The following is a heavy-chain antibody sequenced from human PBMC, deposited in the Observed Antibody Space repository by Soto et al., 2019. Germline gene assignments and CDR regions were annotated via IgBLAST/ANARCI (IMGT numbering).Heavy chain of an antibody. CDR2: IIPIFGTA. Sequence: QVQLVQSGAEVKKPGSSVKVSCKASGGTFSSYAISWVRQAPGQGLEWMGGIIPIFGTANYAQKFQGRVTNTADEYTSTAYMEMNSLRPEDTAVYYCGVGTKYELSASYAFEIWGQGTMVTVSS. CDR1: GGTFSSYA. CDR3: GVGTKYELSASYAFEI. J-gene: IGHJ3*02. D-gene: IGHD2-15*01. V-gene: IGHV1-69*01.